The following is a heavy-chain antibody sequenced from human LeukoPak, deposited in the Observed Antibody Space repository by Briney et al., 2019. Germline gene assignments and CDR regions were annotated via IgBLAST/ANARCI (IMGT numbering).Heavy chain of an antibody. J-gene: IGHJ5*02. V-gene: IGHV2-70*20. CDR2: IDWDDDK. CDR1: GFSLGTSGMC. D-gene: IGHD6-6*01. Sequence: RKSGPTLVNPTQTLTLTCTFSGFSLGTSGMCVSWVRQPPGKALEWLALIDWDDDKYYSTSLKTRLTISKDTSKNQVVLTMTNMDPVDTATYYCARMIHGSSSGHNWFDPWGQGTLVTVSS. CDR3: ARMIHGSSSGHNWFDP.